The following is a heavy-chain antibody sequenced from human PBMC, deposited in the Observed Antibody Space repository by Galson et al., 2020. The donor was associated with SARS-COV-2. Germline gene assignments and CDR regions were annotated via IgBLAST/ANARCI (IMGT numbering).Heavy chain of an antibody. CDR1: SASINSADSF. CDR2: IHYTGST. Sequence: SETLSLTCAVSSASINSADSFWAWIRQPPEKGLEWIGTIHYTGSTYYNPSLNSRVSISVDTSKNQFSLNLTSVTSSDTAVYYCARLRGRIAADYWGQGTLVTVSS. CDR3: ARLRGRIAADY. D-gene: IGHD6-13*01. J-gene: IGHJ4*02. V-gene: IGHV4-39*01.